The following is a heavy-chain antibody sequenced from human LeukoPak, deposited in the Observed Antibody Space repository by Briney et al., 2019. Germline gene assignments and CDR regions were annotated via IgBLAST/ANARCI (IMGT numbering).Heavy chain of an antibody. CDR3: ASCRALLFPDS. V-gene: IGHV3-30*02. CDR2: IRNDGSNK. D-gene: IGHD2-21*02. J-gene: IGHJ5*02. CDR1: RSTFSGYG. Sequence: GGSLRLSCAASRSTFSGYGMHWVRQAPGKVLEWVAFIRNDGSNKFYADSVKGRFAISRDNTKNILYLQMNTLRTDDTAVYYCASCRALLFPDSWGQGALLTVSS.